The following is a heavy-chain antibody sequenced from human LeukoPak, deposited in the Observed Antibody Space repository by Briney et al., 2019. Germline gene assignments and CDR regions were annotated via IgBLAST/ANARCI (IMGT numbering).Heavy chain of an antibody. Sequence: GGSLRLSCAASGFTFSSYSMNWVRQAPGKGLEWVSYISSSSSTIYYADSVKGRFTISRDNAKNSLYLQMNSLRAEDTAVYYCARTSMTKYYYYYGMDVWGQGTTVTVSS. CDR3: ARTSMTKYYYYYGMDV. CDR2: ISSSSSTI. V-gene: IGHV3-48*04. J-gene: IGHJ6*02. CDR1: GFTFSSYS.